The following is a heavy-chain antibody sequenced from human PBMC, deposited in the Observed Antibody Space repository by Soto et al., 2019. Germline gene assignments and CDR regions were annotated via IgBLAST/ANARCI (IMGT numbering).Heavy chain of an antibody. J-gene: IGHJ5*02. V-gene: IGHV1-3*01. Sequence: QVQLVQSGAEVKKPGASVKVSCKASGYTFTSYAMHWVRQAPGQRLEWMGWINAGNGNTKYSQKFQGRVTITRDTSASTAYMELSSLRSEDTAVYYCARDMGGCSSTSCSPNWFDPWGQGTLVTVSS. D-gene: IGHD2-2*01. CDR2: INAGNGNT. CDR1: GYTFTSYA. CDR3: ARDMGGCSSTSCSPNWFDP.